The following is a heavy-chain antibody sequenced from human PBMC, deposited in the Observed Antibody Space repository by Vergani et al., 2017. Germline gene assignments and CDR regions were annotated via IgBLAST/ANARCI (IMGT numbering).Heavy chain of an antibody. CDR3: AKDKEYQLLKGYFDY. CDR1: GYTFTGYY. J-gene: IGHJ4*02. D-gene: IGHD2-2*01. CDR2: INPNSGGT. Sequence: QVQLVQSGAEVQKPGASVKVSCKASGYTFTGYYMHWVRQAPGQGLEWMGWINPNSGGTNYAQKFQGRVTMTRDTSISTAYMELSRLRSDDTAVYYCAKDKEYQLLKGYFDYWGQGTLVTVSS. V-gene: IGHV1-2*02.